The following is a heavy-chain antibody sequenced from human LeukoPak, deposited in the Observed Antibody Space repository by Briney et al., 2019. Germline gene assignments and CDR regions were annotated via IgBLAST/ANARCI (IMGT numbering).Heavy chain of an antibody. CDR1: GFTVSSNY. D-gene: IGHD3-10*01. J-gene: IGHJ4*02. V-gene: IGHV3-53*01. CDR2: IYSGGST. CDR3: ARDSPPHVRPYGSGSILGY. Sequence: GGSLRLSCAASGFTVSSNYMSWVRQAPGKGLEWVSVIYSGGSTYYADSVKGRFTISRDNSKNTQYLQMNSLRAEDTAVYYCARDSPPHVRPYGSGSILGYWGQGTLVTVSS.